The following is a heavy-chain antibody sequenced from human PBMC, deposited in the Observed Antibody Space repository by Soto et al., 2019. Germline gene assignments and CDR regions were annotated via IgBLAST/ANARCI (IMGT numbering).Heavy chain of an antibody. CDR2: IDPSDSYT. CDR1: GYSFTSYW. J-gene: IGHJ6*02. CDR3: ARSGSSSAAGSGMAV. V-gene: IGHV5-10-1*01. D-gene: IGHD3-10*01. Sequence: GESLTISCKGSGYSFTSYWISWVRQMPGKGLEWMGRIDPSDSYTNYSPSFQGHVTISADKSISTAYLQWSSLKASDTAMYYSARSGSSSAAGSGMAVWGQGKNGTVSS.